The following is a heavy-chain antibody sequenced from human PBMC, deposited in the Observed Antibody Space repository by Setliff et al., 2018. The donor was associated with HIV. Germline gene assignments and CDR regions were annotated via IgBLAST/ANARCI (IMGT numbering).Heavy chain of an antibody. V-gene: IGHV1-2*02. D-gene: IGHD3-22*01. CDR2: INPTGGST. J-gene: IGHJ4*02. CDR3: ARDLGYYDSSGYYY. Sequence: ASVKVSCKASGYTFTGYYMHWVRQAPGQGLEWMGVINPTGGSTRNTQKFQGRVAMTRDTSISTAYMELSRLRSDDTAVYYCARDLGYYDSSGYYYWGQGTLVTVSS. CDR1: GYTFTGYY.